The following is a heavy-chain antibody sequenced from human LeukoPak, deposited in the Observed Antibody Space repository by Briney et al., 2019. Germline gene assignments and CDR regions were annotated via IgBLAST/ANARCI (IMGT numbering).Heavy chain of an antibody. CDR2: ISYDGSNK. J-gene: IGHJ4*02. Sequence: GRSLRLSCAASGFIFSSYTMHWVRQAPGKGLEWVAVISYDGSNKYYADSVKGRFTISRDNSKNTLYLQMNSLRAEDTAVYYCARGVGYSYGYVDYWGQGTLVTVSS. D-gene: IGHD5-18*01. CDR3: ARGVGYSYGYVDY. V-gene: IGHV3-30*04. CDR1: GFIFSSYT.